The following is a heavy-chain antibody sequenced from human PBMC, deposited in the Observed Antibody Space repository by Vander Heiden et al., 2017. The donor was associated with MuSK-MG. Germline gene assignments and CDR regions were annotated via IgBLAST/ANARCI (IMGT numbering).Heavy chain of an antibody. J-gene: IGHJ6*02. CDR2: ISGSGGST. D-gene: IGHD6-19*01. Sequence: EVQLLESGGGLVQPGGSLRLSCAASGFTFSSYAMSGVRQAPGKGLEWVSAISGSGGSTYYADSVKGRFTSSRDNSKNTLYLQMNSLRAEDTAVYYCAKDYWGRSGWYGDYYYGMDVWGQGTTVTVSS. CDR1: GFTFSSYA. V-gene: IGHV3-23*01. CDR3: AKDYWGRSGWYGDYYYGMDV.